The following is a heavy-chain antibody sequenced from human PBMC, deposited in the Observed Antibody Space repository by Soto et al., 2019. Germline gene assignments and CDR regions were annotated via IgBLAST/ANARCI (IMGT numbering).Heavy chain of an antibody. D-gene: IGHD6-13*01. CDR1: GFTFSSYA. V-gene: IGHV3-30-3*01. CDR2: ISYDGSNK. CDR3: ARAIAAAGTGRWSDP. Sequence: PGGSLRLSCAASGFTFSSYAMHWVRQAPGKGLEWVAVISYDGSNKYYADSVKGRFTISRDNSKNTLYLQMNSLRAEDTAVYYCARAIAAAGTGRWSDPWGQGTLVTVSS. J-gene: IGHJ5*02.